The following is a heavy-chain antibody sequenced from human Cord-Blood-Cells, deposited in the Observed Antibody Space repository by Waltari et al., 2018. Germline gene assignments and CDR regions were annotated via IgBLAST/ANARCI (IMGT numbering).Heavy chain of an antibody. Sequence: EVQLVESGGGLVQPGGSLRLSCAASGFTFSDHYMDWVRPAPGKGLEWVGRTRNKANSYTTEYAASVKGRFTISRDDSKNSLYLQMNSLKTEDTAVYYCARRTYSGSYYDYWGQGTLVTVSS. CDR3: ARRTYSGSYYDY. J-gene: IGHJ4*02. CDR2: TRNKANSYTT. D-gene: IGHD1-26*01. V-gene: IGHV3-72*01. CDR1: GFTFSDHY.